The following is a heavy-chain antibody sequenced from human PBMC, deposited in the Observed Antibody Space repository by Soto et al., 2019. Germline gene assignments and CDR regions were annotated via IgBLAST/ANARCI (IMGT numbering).Heavy chain of an antibody. Sequence: QVQLVQSGAEVKKPGSSVKVSCKASGGTFNSHALTWVRQAPGQGLEWMGGIIPIFETSNYARKFQGRVTITADESTSTAFMELTSLTSDDTAVYYCARDGGWLHPRGSFDYWGQGTLVTVSS. V-gene: IGHV1-69*01. CDR3: ARDGGWLHPRGSFDY. CDR2: IIPIFETS. D-gene: IGHD5-12*01. CDR1: GGTFNSHA. J-gene: IGHJ4*02.